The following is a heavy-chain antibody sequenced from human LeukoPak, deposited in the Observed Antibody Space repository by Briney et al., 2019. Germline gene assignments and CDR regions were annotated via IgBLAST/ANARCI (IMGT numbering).Heavy chain of an antibody. CDR2: FYFTGNT. V-gene: IGHV4-39*01. CDR3: ARQLNWSDP. Sequence: SETLSLTCAVSGGSISSSSYSWAWIRQPPGKGLEWIGNFYFTGNTYYNPSLKSRVTISGDTSKNQFSLKLSSVTAADTAVYYCARQLNWSDPWGQGTLVTVSS. CDR1: GGSISSSSYS. J-gene: IGHJ5*02.